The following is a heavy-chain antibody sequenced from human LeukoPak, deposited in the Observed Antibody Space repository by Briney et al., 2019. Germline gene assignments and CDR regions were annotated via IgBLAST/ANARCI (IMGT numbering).Heavy chain of an antibody. Sequence: SVKVSCKASGGTFSSYAISWVRQAPGQGLEWMGGIIPIFGTANYAQKFQGRVTITADKSTSTAYIELSSLRSEDTAVYYCARNGFGYYGMDVWGKGTTVTVPS. CDR1: GGTFSSYA. CDR3: ARNGFGYYGMDV. J-gene: IGHJ6*04. CDR2: IIPIFGTA. V-gene: IGHV1-69*06. D-gene: IGHD2-2*03.